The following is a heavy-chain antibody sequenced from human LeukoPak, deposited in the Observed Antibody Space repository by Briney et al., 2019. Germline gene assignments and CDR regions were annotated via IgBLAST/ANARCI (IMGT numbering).Heavy chain of an antibody. Sequence: GASVKVSCKASGGTFSSYAISWVRQAPGQGLEWMGRIIPILGIANYAQKFQGRVTITADKSTSTAYMELSSLRSEDTAVYYCARVFWNSSSRWGIDFDPWGQGTLVTVSS. J-gene: IGHJ5*02. CDR3: ARVFWNSSSRWGIDFDP. CDR1: GGTFSSYA. V-gene: IGHV1-69*04. CDR2: IIPILGIA. D-gene: IGHD6-13*01.